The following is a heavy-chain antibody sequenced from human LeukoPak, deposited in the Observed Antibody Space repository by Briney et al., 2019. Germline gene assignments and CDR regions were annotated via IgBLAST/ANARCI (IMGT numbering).Heavy chain of an antibody. CDR3: AGVEMATTTIDY. Sequence: GGSLRLSCAASGFTFSDYYMSWIRQAPGKGLEWVSYISSSSSYTNYADSVKGRFTISRDNAKNSLYLQMNSLRAEDTAVYYCAGVEMATTTIDYWGQGTLVTVSS. CDR1: GFTFSDYY. J-gene: IGHJ4*02. CDR2: ISSSSSYT. D-gene: IGHD5-24*01. V-gene: IGHV3-11*03.